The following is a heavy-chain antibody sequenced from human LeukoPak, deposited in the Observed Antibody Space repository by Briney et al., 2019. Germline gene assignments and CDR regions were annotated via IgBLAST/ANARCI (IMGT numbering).Heavy chain of an antibody. J-gene: IGHJ6*04. D-gene: IGHD1-26*01. V-gene: IGHV4-4*07. CDR3: ARDIGSRI. CDR1: GASINTYY. CDR2: IHASGST. Sequence: PSETLSLTCTVSGASINTYYWSWFRQPAGKGLEWIGRIHASGSTYYNPSLKSRVSMSIDMSKNQFSLRLNSVTAADTAVFHCARDIGSRIWGTGTTVIVSS.